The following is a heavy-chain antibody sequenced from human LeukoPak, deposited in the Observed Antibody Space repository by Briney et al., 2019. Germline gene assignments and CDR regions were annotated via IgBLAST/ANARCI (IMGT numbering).Heavy chain of an antibody. CDR2: IYYSGST. CDR3: ASLPHGSGSPPYYMDV. V-gene: IGHV4-39*01. Sequence: SETLSLTCTVSGGSISSSSYYWGWIRQPPGKGLEWIGSIYYSGSTYYNPSLKSRVTISVDTSKNQFSLKLSSVTAADTAVYYCASLPHGSGSPPYYMDVWGKGTTVTISS. J-gene: IGHJ6*03. CDR1: GGSISSSSYY. D-gene: IGHD3-10*01.